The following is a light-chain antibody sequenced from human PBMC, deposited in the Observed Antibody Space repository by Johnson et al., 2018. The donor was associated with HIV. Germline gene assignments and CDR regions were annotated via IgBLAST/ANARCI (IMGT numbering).Light chain of an antibody. Sequence: QSVLTQPPSVSAAPGQKVTISCSGSSSNIGNNYVSWYQQLPGTAPKLLIYDSYKRPSGIPDRFSGSKSGTSAPLGISRLQTGDEADYYCGTWDSSLSSNVFGTGTKVTVL. J-gene: IGLJ1*01. V-gene: IGLV1-51*01. CDR1: SSNIGNNY. CDR2: DSY. CDR3: GTWDSSLSSNV.